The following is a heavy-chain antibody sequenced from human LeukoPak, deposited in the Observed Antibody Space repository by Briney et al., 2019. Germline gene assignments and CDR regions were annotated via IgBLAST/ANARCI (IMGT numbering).Heavy chain of an antibody. J-gene: IGHJ6*03. CDR1: GGSISSYY. D-gene: IGHD3-22*01. CDR3: ARAYYYDSSGYYYYYMDV. CDR2: IYTSGRT. V-gene: IGHV4-4*09. Sequence: SETLSLTCTVSGGSISSYYWSWIRQPPGKGLEWIGFIYTSGRTNYNPSLKSRVTISVDTSKNQFSLKLSSVTAADTAVYYCARAYYYDSSGYYYYYMDVWGKGTTVTVSS.